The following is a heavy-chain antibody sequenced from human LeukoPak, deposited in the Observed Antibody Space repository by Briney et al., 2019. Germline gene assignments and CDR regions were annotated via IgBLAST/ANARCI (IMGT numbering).Heavy chain of an antibody. Sequence: SVKVSCKASGGTFSSYAISWVRQAPGQGLEWMGRIIPILGIANYAQKSQGRVTITAGKSTSTAYMELSSLRSEDTAVYYCARDSFGVATTAGDYWGQGTLVTVSS. CDR3: ARDSFGVATTAGDY. J-gene: IGHJ4*02. CDR2: IIPILGIA. CDR1: GGTFSSYA. V-gene: IGHV1-69*04. D-gene: IGHD3-3*01.